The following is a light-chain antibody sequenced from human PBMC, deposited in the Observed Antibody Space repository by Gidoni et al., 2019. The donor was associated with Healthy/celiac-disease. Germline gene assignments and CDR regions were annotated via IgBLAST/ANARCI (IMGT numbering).Light chain of an antibody. J-gene: IGLJ2*01. CDR1: RYNIGAGYG. CDR2: GNS. V-gene: IGLV1-40*01. CDR3: QSYDRSLSGLV. Sequence: QSVLTQPPSVSGAPGQRVTISGTGSRYNIGAGYGVPGYPQLPGTAPKLLIYGNSNRRSGVPYPFSCSNSGTSASMAITGLQAEDEADYYCQSYDRSLSGLVFGGGTKLTVL.